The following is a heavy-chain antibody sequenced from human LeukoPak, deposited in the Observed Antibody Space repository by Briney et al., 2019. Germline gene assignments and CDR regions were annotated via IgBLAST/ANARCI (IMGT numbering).Heavy chain of an antibody. D-gene: IGHD2-2*01. CDR3: ARDNMGGHCSTTSCFDY. Sequence: ASVEVSCKASGYTFTSYGFTWVRQAPGQGLEWMGWISVYSGNTNYAQNLQGRVTMTADTSTTTAYMELRSLTSDDTAVYYCARDNMGGHCSTTSCFDYWGQGTLVAVSS. J-gene: IGHJ4*02. CDR2: ISVYSGNT. CDR1: GYTFTSYG. V-gene: IGHV1-18*01.